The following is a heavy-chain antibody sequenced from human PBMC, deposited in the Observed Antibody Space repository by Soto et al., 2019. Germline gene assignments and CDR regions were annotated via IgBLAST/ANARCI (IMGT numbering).Heavy chain of an antibody. Sequence: GGSLRLSCAASGFTFSSYAMSWVRQAPGKGLEWVSAISGSGGSTYYADSVKGRFTISRDNSKNTLYLQMNSLRAEDTAVYYCAKDRGLGVDRVPAAIDYWGQGTLVTVSS. CDR3: AKDRGLGVDRVPAAIDY. CDR2: ISGSGGST. CDR1: GFTFSSYA. D-gene: IGHD2-2*01. V-gene: IGHV3-23*01. J-gene: IGHJ4*02.